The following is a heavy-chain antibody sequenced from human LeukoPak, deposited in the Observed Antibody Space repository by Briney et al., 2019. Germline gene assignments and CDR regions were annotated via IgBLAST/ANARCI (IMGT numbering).Heavy chain of an antibody. J-gene: IGHJ3*02. V-gene: IGHV4-34*01. CDR2: INHSGST. D-gene: IGHD3-10*01. CDR3: AVSPYGSGSYYNGPERIDAFDI. CDR1: GGSFSGYY. Sequence: SETLSLTCAVYGGSFSGYYWSWIRQPPEKGLEWIGEINHSGSTNYNPSLKSRVTISVDTSKNQFSLKLSSVTAADTAVYYCAVSPYGSGSYYNGPERIDAFDIWGQGTMVTVSS.